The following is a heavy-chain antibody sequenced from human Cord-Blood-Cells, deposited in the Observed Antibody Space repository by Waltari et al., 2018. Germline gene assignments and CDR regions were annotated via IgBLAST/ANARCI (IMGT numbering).Heavy chain of an antibody. V-gene: IGHV3-30*02. CDR3: AKFVVPAANHFDY. J-gene: IGHJ4*02. Sequence: QVQLVESGGGVVQPGGALRLSCAASGFTFRSYGMHWVRQAPGKGLGWVAFIRYDGSNKYYADSVKGRFTISRDNSKNTLYLQMNSLRAEDTAVYYCAKFVVPAANHFDYWGQGTLVTVSS. CDR1: GFTFRSYG. CDR2: IRYDGSNK. D-gene: IGHD2-2*01.